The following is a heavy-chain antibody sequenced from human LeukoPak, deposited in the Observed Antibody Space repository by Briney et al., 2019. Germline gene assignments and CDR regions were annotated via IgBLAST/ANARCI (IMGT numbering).Heavy chain of an antibody. Sequence: SETLSLTCTVSGGSISSYYWSWIRQPPGKGLEWIGYIYYSGSTNYNPSLKSRVTISVDTSKNQFSLKLRSVTAADTAVYYCARTRFDYGGNSRWFDSWGQGTLVTVSS. J-gene: IGHJ5*01. CDR2: IYYSGST. D-gene: IGHD4-23*01. CDR1: GGSISSYY. V-gene: IGHV4-59*01. CDR3: ARTRFDYGGNSRWFDS.